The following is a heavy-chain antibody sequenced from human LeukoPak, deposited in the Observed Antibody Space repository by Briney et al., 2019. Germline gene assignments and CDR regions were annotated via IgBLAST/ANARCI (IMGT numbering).Heavy chain of an antibody. V-gene: IGHV4-4*07. J-gene: IGHJ4*02. CDR3: ARGLDYYDSSGYFTTRYYFDY. CDR2: IYTSGST. CDR1: GGSISSYY. Sequence: SETLSLTCTVSGGSISSYYWSWIRQPAGKGLDWIGRIYTSGSTNYNPSLKSRVTMSVDTSKNQFSLKLSSVTAADTAVYYCARGLDYYDSSGYFTTRYYFDYWGQGTLVTVSS. D-gene: IGHD3-22*01.